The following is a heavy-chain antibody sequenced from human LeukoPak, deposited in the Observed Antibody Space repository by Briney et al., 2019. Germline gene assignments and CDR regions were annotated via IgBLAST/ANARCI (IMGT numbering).Heavy chain of an antibody. J-gene: IGHJ5*02. D-gene: IGHD3-3*01. CDR1: SGSISTSNYY. CDR2: IFYSGST. CDR3: ARSTRPETYYDFWSGYWGSCWFDP. V-gene: IGHV4-39*07. Sequence: PSETLSLTCTVSSGSISTSNYYWGWVRQPPGKALEWIGNIFYSGSTYYSPSLKSRVTISVDTSKNQFSLKLGSVTAADTAVYYCARSTRPETYYDFWSGYWGSCWFDPWGQGTLVTVSS.